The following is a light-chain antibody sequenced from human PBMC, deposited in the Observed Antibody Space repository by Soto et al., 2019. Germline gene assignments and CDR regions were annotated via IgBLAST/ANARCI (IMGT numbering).Light chain of an antibody. V-gene: IGKV1-39*01. CDR2: ATS. J-gene: IGKJ1*01. Sequence: DIQMTQSPSXLSASVGDRVTITCRASQSISKYLSWFQQKPGKAPKLPIYATSSLQSGVPSRFSGSRSATDFTLTISSLQPEXFATYYCQQSDSTPPWTIGQXTKVEIK. CDR3: QQSDSTPPWT. CDR1: QSISKY.